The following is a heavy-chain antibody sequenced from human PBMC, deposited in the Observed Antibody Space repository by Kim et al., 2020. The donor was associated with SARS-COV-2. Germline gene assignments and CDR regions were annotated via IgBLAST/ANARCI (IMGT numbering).Heavy chain of an antibody. V-gene: IGHV4-59*08. D-gene: IGHD2-2*01. Sequence: SETLSLTCTVSGGSISSYYWSWIRQPPGKGLEWIGYIYYSGSTNYNPSLKSRVTISVDTSKNQFSLKLSSVTAADTAVYYCARHFLPDCSSTSCYYYYGMDVWGQGTTVTVSS. CDR2: IYYSGST. CDR3: ARHFLPDCSSTSCYYYYGMDV. CDR1: GGSISSYY. J-gene: IGHJ6*02.